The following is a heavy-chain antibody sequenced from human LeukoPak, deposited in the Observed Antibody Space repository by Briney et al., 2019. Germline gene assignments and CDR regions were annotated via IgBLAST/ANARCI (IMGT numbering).Heavy chain of an antibody. Sequence: SETLSLTCTVSGGSISSYYWSWIRQPAGKGLEWIGEINHSGSTNYNPSLKSRVTISVDTSKNQFSLKLSSVTAADTAVYYCARESSGYYFGWFDPWGQGTLVTVSS. J-gene: IGHJ5*02. D-gene: IGHD3-22*01. CDR2: INHSGST. CDR1: GGSISSYY. V-gene: IGHV4-34*01. CDR3: ARESSGYYFGWFDP.